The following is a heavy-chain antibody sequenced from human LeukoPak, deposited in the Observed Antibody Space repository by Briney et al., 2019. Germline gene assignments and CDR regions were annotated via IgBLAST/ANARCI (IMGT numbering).Heavy chain of an antibody. Sequence: SVKVSCKASGFTFTNSAMQWVRQARGQRLEWIGWIVVASGNTKYAQKFQERVTITRDMPTSTAYMELSSLSAEDTAVYYCAAEPIDRQQRRFDYWGQGTLVTVSS. J-gene: IGHJ4*02. CDR3: AAEPIDRQQRRFDY. V-gene: IGHV1-58*02. CDR2: IVVASGNT. D-gene: IGHD1/OR15-1a*01. CDR1: GFTFTNSA.